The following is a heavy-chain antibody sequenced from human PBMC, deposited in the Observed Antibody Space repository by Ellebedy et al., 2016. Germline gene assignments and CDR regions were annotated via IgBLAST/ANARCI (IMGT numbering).Heavy chain of an antibody. CDR2: ILADGYN. CDR3: VKEGITRVTDFDN. J-gene: IGHJ4*02. CDR1: GFTFSSYA. D-gene: IGHD3-10*01. Sequence: GESLKISXSASGFTFSSYAMHWVRQAPGKGLEYVSGILADGYNIYADLVQGRFIVSRDNSKSTLYLQMSSLRPEDTAVYYCVKEGITRVTDFDNWGQGTLVIVSS. V-gene: IGHV3-64D*06.